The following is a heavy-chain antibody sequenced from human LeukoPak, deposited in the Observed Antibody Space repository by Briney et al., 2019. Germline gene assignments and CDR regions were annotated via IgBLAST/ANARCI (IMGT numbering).Heavy chain of an antibody. CDR1: GGSISSYY. V-gene: IGHV4-59*01. J-gene: IGHJ6*02. Sequence: SETLSLTCNVSGGSISSYYWSWIRQPPGKGLEWIGYIYYSGSTNYNPSLKSRVTISVDTSKNQFSLKLSSVTAADTAVYYCARDGDSSGYYYYYGMDVWGQGTTVTVSS. CDR3: ARDGDSSGYYYYYGMDV. CDR2: IYYSGST. D-gene: IGHD3-22*01.